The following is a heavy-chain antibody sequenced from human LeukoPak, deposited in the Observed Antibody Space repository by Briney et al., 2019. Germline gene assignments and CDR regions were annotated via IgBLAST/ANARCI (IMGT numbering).Heavy chain of an antibody. V-gene: IGHV4-34*01. J-gene: IGHJ4*02. Sequence: GSLRLSCAASGFSFSSFSMSWIRQPPGKGLEWIGEINHSGSTNYNPSLKSRVTISVDTSKNQFSLKLSSVTAADTAVYYCARHKKWNQPRGFGYWGQGTLVTVSS. CDR1: GFSFSSFS. CDR2: INHSGST. CDR3: ARHKKWNQPRGFGY. D-gene: IGHD1-14*01.